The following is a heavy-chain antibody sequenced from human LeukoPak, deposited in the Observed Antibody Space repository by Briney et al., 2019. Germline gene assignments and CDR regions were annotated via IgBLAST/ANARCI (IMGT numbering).Heavy chain of an antibody. J-gene: IGHJ4*02. Sequence: TGGSLRLSCAASGFTFSSYSMNWVRQAPGKGLEWVSYISSSSSTIYYADSVKGRFTISRDNAKNSLYLQMNSLRAEDTAVYYCARVTGYVMEDYFDYWGQGTLVTVSS. CDR3: ARVTGYVMEDYFDY. V-gene: IGHV3-48*01. D-gene: IGHD6-13*01. CDR1: GFTFSSYS. CDR2: ISSSSSTI.